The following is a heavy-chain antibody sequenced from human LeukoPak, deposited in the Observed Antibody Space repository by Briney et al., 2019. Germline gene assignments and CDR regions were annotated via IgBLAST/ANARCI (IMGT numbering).Heavy chain of an antibody. CDR3: ARANRGVIGTMIFDY. CDR2: IYYSGNT. Sequence: SSETLSLTCTVSGGSITTTTYYWGWIRQPPGKGLEWIGSIYYSGNTYYDPSLKSRVTISVDTSKNQFSLKLSSVTAADTAVYYCARANRGVIGTMIFDYWGQGTLVTVSS. V-gene: IGHV4-39*07. J-gene: IGHJ4*02. CDR1: GGSITTTTYY. D-gene: IGHD3-10*01.